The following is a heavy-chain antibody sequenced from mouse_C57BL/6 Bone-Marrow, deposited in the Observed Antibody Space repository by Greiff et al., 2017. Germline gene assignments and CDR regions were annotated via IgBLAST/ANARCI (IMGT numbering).Heavy chain of an antibody. J-gene: IGHJ3*01. CDR1: GYTFTSYW. CDR3: ASPGAWFAY. V-gene: IGHV1-50*01. Sequence: VQLQQPGAELVKPGASVKLSCKASGYTFTSYWMQWVKQRPGQGLEWIGEIDPSDSYTNYNQKFKGKAPLTVDTSSSPAYMQLSSLTSEDSAVYYCASPGAWFAYWGQGTLVTVSA. CDR2: IDPSDSYT. D-gene: IGHD4-1*01.